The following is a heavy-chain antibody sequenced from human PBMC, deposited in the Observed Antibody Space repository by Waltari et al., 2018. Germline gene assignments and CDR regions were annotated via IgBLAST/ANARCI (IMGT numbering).Heavy chain of an antibody. J-gene: IGHJ3*02. CDR3: TRDRLSGYDRQAFDI. D-gene: IGHD5-12*01. CDR1: GFTIPTFY. Sequence: QVQLVQSGAEVKKPGASVKVSCKASGFTIPTFYLHWVRQAPGQGLEWMGKSNPSGGSTRYAQKFQDRVTMTSDTSTNTVHMELGSLRSEDTAVYYCTRDRLSGYDRQAFDIWGQETMVNVAS. V-gene: IGHV1-46*03. CDR2: SNPSGGST.